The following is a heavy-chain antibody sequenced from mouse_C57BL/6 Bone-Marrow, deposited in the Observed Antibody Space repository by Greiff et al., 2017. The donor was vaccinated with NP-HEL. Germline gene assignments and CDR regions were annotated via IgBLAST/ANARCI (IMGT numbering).Heavy chain of an antibody. CDR3: ACSGHWYFYV. V-gene: IGHV1-54*01. Sequence: QVQLKESGAELVRPGTSVKVSCKASGYAFTNYLIDWVKQRPGQGLEWIGVINPGSGGTNYNEKFKGKATLTADKSSSTAYMQLSSLTSEDSAVYFCACSGHWYFYVWGTGTTVTVSS. J-gene: IGHJ1*03. D-gene: IGHD1-1*01. CDR2: INPGSGGT. CDR1: GYAFTNYL.